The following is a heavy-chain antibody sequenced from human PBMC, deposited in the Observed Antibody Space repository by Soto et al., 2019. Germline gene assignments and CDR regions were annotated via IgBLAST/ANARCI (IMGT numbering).Heavy chain of an antibody. V-gene: IGHV1-69*08. Sequence: QVQLVQSGAEVKKPGSSVKVSCKASGGTFSSYTISWVRQAPGQGLEWMGRIIPSLGIANYAQKFQGRVTINADKSTSTAYMEVSCLRSEDTAVYYCAREGHCSSTSCYLVWFDPWGQGTLVTVSS. J-gene: IGHJ5*02. D-gene: IGHD2-2*01. CDR3: AREGHCSSTSCYLVWFDP. CDR1: GGTFSSYT. CDR2: IIPSLGIA.